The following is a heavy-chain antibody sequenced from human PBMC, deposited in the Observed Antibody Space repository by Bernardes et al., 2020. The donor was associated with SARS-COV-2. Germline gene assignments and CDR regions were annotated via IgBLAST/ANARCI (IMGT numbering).Heavy chain of an antibody. CDR2: IHYTGTT. V-gene: IGHV4-59*01. CDR1: GGSISSSY. Sequence: SETLSLTCTVSGGSISSSYWSWIRQAPGKGLEWLGYIHYTGTTRYNPSLKSRVTISLDTSKSQISLNLASVTAPDTAVYHCARSPPVWYAELCGWFDPWGPGTLVTVSP. J-gene: IGHJ5*02. D-gene: IGHD3-10*01. CDR3: ARSPPVWYAELCGWFDP.